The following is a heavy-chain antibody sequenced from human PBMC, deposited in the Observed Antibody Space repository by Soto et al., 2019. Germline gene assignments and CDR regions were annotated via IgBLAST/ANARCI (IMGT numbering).Heavy chain of an antibody. CDR3: ARDLTSGYDSYSFLY. J-gene: IGHJ4*02. CDR2: IDYSGKT. D-gene: IGHD3-22*01. Sequence: SLTCSVSGYLISSGYYWGWVRQTPGKGLEWLGSIDYSGKTYKNPSLKSRVSASVDLSQNQFSLNLRSVTAADTAVYFCARDLTSGYDSYSFLYRGQGTLVILSS. V-gene: IGHV4-38-2*02. CDR1: GYLISSGYY.